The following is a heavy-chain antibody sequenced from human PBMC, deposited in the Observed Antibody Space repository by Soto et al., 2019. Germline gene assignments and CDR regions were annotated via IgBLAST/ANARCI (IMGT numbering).Heavy chain of an antibody. CDR2: ISGSGGST. D-gene: IGHD3-10*01. Sequence: GGSLRLSCAASGFTFSSYAMSWVRQAPGKGLEWVSAISGSGGSTYYADSVKGRFTISRDNSKNTLYLQMNSLRAEDTAVYYCAKDLAAFGELPPHYYYYMDVWGKGTTVTVSS. J-gene: IGHJ6*03. CDR3: AKDLAAFGELPPHYYYYMDV. V-gene: IGHV3-23*01. CDR1: GFTFSSYA.